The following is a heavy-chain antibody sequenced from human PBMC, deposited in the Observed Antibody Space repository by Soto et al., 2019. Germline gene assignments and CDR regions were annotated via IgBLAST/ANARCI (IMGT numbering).Heavy chain of an antibody. D-gene: IGHD3-22*01. CDR1: GYSFTSYW. V-gene: IGHV5-51*01. CDR2: IYPGDSDT. Sequence: GESLKISCKGSGYSFTSYWIGWVRQMPGKGLEWMGIIYPGDSDTRYSPSFQGQVTISADKSISTAYLQWSSLKASDTAMYYCARDRSHSSAYWWLDYWGQGTQVTVSS. J-gene: IGHJ4*02. CDR3: ARDRSHSSAYWWLDY.